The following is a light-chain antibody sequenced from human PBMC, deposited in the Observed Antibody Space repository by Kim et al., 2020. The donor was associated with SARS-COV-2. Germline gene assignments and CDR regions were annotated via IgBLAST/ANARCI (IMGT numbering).Light chain of an antibody. Sequence: ATLNCKSSPSVLYRSNNKTYLAWYQQKPGQPPKLLIYWASTRESGVPDRFSGSGSGTDFTLTISSLQAEDVAVYYCQQYYSTPYTFGQGTKLEI. CDR1: PSVLYRSNNKTY. CDR3: QQYYSTPYT. V-gene: IGKV4-1*01. CDR2: WAS. J-gene: IGKJ2*01.